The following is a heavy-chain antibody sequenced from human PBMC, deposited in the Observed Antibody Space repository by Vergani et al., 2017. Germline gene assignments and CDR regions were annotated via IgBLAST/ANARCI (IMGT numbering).Heavy chain of an antibody. CDR1: GFDFSSYI. D-gene: IGHD3-22*01. V-gene: IGHV3-48*01. CDR3: ARLSYDTTPYLQGGYDC. CDR2: ISSSSSTI. J-gene: IGHJ4*02. Sequence: QLVESGGGWVQPGGSLRLSCVVSGFDFSSYIMNWVRQAPGKGLEWVSYISSSSSTIYYADSVKGRFTISRDNSKNMLYLQMNSLRAEDTAVYYCARLSYDTTPYLQGGYDCWGQGTLVSVSS.